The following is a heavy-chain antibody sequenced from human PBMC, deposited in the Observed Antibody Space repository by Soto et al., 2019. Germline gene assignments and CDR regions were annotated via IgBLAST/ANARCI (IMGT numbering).Heavy chain of an antibody. Sequence: SVKVSCKASGGTFSSYAISWVRQAPGQGLEWMGGIIPIFGTVNYAQKFQGRITLTADESTTTAYMELSSLRSDDTAVYYCAKDGGKDGYFGNWFDPWGQGTQVTVSS. J-gene: IGHJ5*02. V-gene: IGHV1-69*13. CDR2: IIPIFGTV. CDR3: AKDGGKDGYFGNWFDP. D-gene: IGHD5-12*01. CDR1: GGTFSSYA.